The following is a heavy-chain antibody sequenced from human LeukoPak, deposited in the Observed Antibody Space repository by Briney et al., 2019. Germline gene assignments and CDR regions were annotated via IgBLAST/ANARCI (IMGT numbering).Heavy chain of an antibody. V-gene: IGHV5-51*01. D-gene: IGHD3-10*01. CDR3: ARERGYYFGSGSYYSYDAFYI. Sequence: GESLKISCKASGDIFSNYWIGWVRQMPGKGLQWMGIVYPGDSDTKYTPSFQGQVTISVDKSISTAYLHWSSLEASDTAMYYCARERGYYFGSGSYYSYDAFYIWGQRTKGTVS. CDR2: VYPGDSDT. J-gene: IGHJ3*02. CDR1: GDIFSNYW.